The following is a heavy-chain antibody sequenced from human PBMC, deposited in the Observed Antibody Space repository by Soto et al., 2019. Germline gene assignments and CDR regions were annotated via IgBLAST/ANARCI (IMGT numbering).Heavy chain of an antibody. D-gene: IGHD1-26*01. CDR2: IYANGNT. CDR1: GDSINNFY. J-gene: IGHJ4*02. Sequence: QVQLQESGPELVKPSETLSLICTVSGDSINNFYWSWIRQSPGKGLEWIAYIYANGNTNHNPSLKRRVGISIDTSKSQFSLNLTSVTAADTAVYFCARGRSNGAFDSWGQGALVTVSS. V-gene: IGHV4-4*09. CDR3: ARGRSNGAFDS.